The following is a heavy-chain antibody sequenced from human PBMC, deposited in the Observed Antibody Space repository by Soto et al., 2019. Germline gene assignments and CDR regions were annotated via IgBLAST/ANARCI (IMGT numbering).Heavy chain of an antibody. D-gene: IGHD3-3*01. CDR3: ARDMRVFGGIDV. V-gene: IGHV4-4*07. CDR2: VYNTETP. J-gene: IGHJ3*01. CDR1: GGSVTSYY. Sequence: SETLSLTCTVSGGSVTSYYWSWIRQPAGKGLEWIGRVYNTETPNYRPSLRSRVTMSVDTSKNQVSLRLASVTAADTAVYYCARDMRVFGGIDVWGQGTTVS.